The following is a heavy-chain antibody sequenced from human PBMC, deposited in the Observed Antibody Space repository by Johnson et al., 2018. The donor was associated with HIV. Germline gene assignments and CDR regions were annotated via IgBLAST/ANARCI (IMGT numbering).Heavy chain of an antibody. V-gene: IGHV3-30*03. CDR3: ARDGCWLDAFDI. D-gene: IGHD2-21*01. CDR1: GFTFSSYA. J-gene: IGHJ3*02. Sequence: VQLVESGGGLVQPGGSLRLSCAASGFTFSSYAMSWVRQAPGKGLEWVTVISFAGVKKYYADSVKGRFTISRDNSKGTLYLQMDGLRPEDTALYYCARDGCWLDAFDIWGQGTMVTVSS. CDR2: ISFAGVKK.